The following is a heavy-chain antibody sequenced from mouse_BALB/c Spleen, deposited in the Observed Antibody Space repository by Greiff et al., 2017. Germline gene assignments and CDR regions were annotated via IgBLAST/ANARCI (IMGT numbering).Heavy chain of an antibody. D-gene: IGHD1-2*01. CDR2: INPDSSTI. J-gene: IGHJ2*01. CDR1: GFDFSRYW. V-gene: IGHV4-1*02. CDR3: ARLYYGSYFDY. Sequence: DVKLVESGGGLVQPGGSLKLSCAASGFDFSRYWMSWVRQAPGKGLEWIGEINPDSSTINYTPSLKDKFIISRDNAKNTLYLQMSKVRSEDTALYYCARLYYGSYFDYWGQGTTLTVSS.